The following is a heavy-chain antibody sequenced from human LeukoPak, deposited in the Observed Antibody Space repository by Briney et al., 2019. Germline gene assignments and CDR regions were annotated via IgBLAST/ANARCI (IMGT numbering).Heavy chain of an antibody. CDR3: ARDRDPRGMDV. J-gene: IGHJ6*02. Sequence: ASVKVSCKASGYTFTSYGISWVRQAPGQGLEWMGRIIPILGIANYAQKFQGRVTITADKSTSTAYMELSSLRSEDTAVYYCARDRDPRGMDVWGQGTTVTVSS. CDR1: GYTFTSYG. CDR2: IIPILGIA. D-gene: IGHD3-10*01. V-gene: IGHV1-69*04.